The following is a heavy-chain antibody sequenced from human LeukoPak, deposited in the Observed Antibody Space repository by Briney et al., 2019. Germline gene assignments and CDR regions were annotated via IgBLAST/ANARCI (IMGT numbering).Heavy chain of an antibody. CDR2: ISGSGGST. Sequence: GGSLRLSCAASGFTFSGYARSWVRQAPGKGLEWVSAISGSGGSTYYADSVKGRFTVSRDNSKNTLYLQMNSLRAEDTAVYYCAKDLFDSSSWYTSPPDYWGQGTLVTVSS. V-gene: IGHV3-23*01. D-gene: IGHD6-13*01. CDR1: GFTFSGYA. J-gene: IGHJ4*02. CDR3: AKDLFDSSSWYTSPPDY.